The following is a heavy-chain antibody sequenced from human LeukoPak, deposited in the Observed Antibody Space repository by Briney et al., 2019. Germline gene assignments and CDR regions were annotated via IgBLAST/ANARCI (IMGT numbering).Heavy chain of an antibody. CDR3: ARDNDSRDPPHFDY. J-gene: IGHJ4*02. CDR2: ISAYNGNT. D-gene: IGHD3-16*01. V-gene: IGHV1-18*01. Sequence: GASVKVSCKASGYTFTSYGISWVRQAPGQGREWMGWISAYNGNTNYAQKLQGRVTMTTDTSTSTAYMELRSLRSDDTAVYYCARDNDSRDPPHFDYWGQGTLVTVSS. CDR1: GYTFTSYG.